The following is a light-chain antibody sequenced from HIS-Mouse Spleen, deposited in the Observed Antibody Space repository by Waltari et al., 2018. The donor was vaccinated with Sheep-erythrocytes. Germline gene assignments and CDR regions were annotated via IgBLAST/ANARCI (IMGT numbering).Light chain of an antibody. J-gene: IGKJ2*01. CDR2: AAS. Sequence: AIWMTQSPSLLSAFTGDSVTIRCRMSQGISSYLAWHQQKPGKAPELLLYAASTLQSGVPSRCRGSRSVTHFTLTMNCLQSEDFATYYCQQYYSFPYTFGQGTKLEIK. CDR3: QQYYSFPYT. V-gene: IGKV1D-8*02. CDR1: QGISSY.